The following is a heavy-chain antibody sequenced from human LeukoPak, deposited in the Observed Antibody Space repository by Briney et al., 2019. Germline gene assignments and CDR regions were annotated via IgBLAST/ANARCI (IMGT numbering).Heavy chain of an antibody. Sequence: LGRTYYRSKWYNVYAVFVKSRISGNPDTSKNQFSLQLNSVTPEDTAVYYCARSGSGGRIDHWGQGTLVTVSS. V-gene: IGHV6-1*01. J-gene: IGHJ4*02. D-gene: IGHD2-15*01. CDR3: ARSGSGGRIDH. CDR2: TYYRSKWYN.